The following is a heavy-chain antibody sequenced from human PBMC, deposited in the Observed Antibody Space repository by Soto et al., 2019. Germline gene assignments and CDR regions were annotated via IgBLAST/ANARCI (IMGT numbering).Heavy chain of an antibody. J-gene: IGHJ4*02. V-gene: IGHV3-21*01. CDR3: ARDSGYSSVFFDY. CDR1: GFTFSSYS. D-gene: IGHD6-25*01. Sequence: GGSLRLSCAASGFTFSSYSMNWVRQAPGKGLEWVSSISSSSSYIYYADSVKGRFTISRDNAKNSLYLQMNSLRAEDTAVYYCARDSGYSSVFFDYWGQGTLVTVSS. CDR2: ISSSSSYI.